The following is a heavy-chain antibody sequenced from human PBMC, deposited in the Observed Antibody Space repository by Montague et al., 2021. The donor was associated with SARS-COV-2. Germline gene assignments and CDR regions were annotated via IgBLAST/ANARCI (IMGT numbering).Heavy chain of an antibody. CDR2: IYYSGTT. J-gene: IGHJ4*02. Sequence: SETLSLTCTVSGGSITRNYYWGWIRQPPGKGLEWVGNIYYSGTTXXNPSLESRVTISVDASKNQFSLNLTSVTAADTAVYYCARREYSYGWGDWGQGTLVTVSS. CDR3: ARREYSYGWGD. V-gene: IGHV4-39*01. D-gene: IGHD5-18*01. CDR1: GGSITRNYY.